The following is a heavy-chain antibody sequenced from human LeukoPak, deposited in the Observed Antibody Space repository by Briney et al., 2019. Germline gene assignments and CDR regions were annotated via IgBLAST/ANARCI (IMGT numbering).Heavy chain of an antibody. CDR2: ISYDGRNK. V-gene: IGHV3-30-3*01. CDR3: AKFRGYYYYYGMDV. Sequence: GRSLRLSCAASGFTSSGYTIHWVRQAPGKGLEWVAFISYDGRNKYYADSVKGRFTISRDNSKNTLYLQMNNLKAEDTAVYYCAKFRGYYYYYGMDVWGQGTTVTVSS. J-gene: IGHJ6*02. CDR1: GFTSSGYT.